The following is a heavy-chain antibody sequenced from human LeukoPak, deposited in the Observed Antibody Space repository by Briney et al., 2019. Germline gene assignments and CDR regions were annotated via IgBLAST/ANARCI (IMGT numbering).Heavy chain of an antibody. CDR2: MNPNSGNT. CDR3: ARVEVYCCSTSCYLGYNWFDP. D-gene: IGHD2-2*01. J-gene: IGHJ5*02. V-gene: IGHV1-8*02. Sequence: RASVKVSCKASGYTFTGYYIHWVRQATGQGLEWMGWMNPNSGNTGYAQKFQGRVTMTRNTSISTAYMELSSLRSGDTAVYYCARVEVYCCSTSCYLGYNWFDPWGQGTLVTVSS. CDR1: GYTFTGYY.